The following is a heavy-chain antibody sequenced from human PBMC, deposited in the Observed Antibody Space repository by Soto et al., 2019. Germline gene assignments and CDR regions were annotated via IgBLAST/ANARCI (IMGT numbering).Heavy chain of an antibody. CDR2: ISYDGSNK. V-gene: IGHV3-30*18. CDR3: AKARGNLMVRGVIKYYFDY. CDR1: GFTFSSYG. J-gene: IGHJ4*02. Sequence: QVQLVESGGGVVQPGRSLRLSCAASGFTFSSYGMHWVRQAPGKGLEWVAVISYDGSNKYYADSVKGRFTISRDKSKNTLYLQMNSLRAEDTAVYYCAKARGNLMVRGVIKYYFDYWGQGTLVTVSS. D-gene: IGHD3-10*01.